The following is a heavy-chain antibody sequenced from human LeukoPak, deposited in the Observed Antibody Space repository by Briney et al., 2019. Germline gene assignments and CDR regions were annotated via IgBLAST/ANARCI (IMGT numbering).Heavy chain of an antibody. CDR1: GYIFTSYG. D-gene: IGHD5-18*01. V-gene: IGHV1-69*13. CDR3: ARDPFWQDTAMGPFDY. Sequence: GASVKVSCKASGYIFTSYGINWVRQAPGQGLEWMGGIIPIFGTANYAQKFQGRVTITADESTSTAYMELSSLRSEDTAVYYCARDPFWQDTAMGPFDYWGQGTLVTVSS. CDR2: IIPIFGTA. J-gene: IGHJ4*02.